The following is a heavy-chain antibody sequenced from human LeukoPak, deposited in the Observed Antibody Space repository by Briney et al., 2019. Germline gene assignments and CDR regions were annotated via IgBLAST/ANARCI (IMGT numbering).Heavy chain of an antibody. Sequence: GGSLRLSCAASGFTFSSYWMHWVRQAPGKGLVWVSGINTDGSSTDYADSVKGRLTISRDNAKNTLYLQMNSLRVEDMAVYYCYGGNAEQWGQGTLVTVSS. J-gene: IGHJ1*01. CDR2: INTDGSST. D-gene: IGHD4-23*01. CDR3: YGGNAEQ. CDR1: GFTFSSYW. V-gene: IGHV3-74*01.